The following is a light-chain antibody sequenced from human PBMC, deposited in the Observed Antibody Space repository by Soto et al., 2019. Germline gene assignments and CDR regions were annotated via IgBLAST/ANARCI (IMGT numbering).Light chain of an antibody. CDR1: QSIGRF. Sequence: DIQMTQSPSTLSASVGDRVTITFRVSQSIGRFLAWYQHQPGKAPKLLIYDASTLESGVPSRFSGTGSGTEFTFSITSLQPEDFGTYYCQQCYMGWTFGQGTKV. CDR3: QQCYMGWT. V-gene: IGKV1-5*01. CDR2: DAS. J-gene: IGKJ1*01.